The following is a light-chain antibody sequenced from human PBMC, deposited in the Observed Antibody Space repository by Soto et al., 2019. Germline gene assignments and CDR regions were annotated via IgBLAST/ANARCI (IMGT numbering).Light chain of an antibody. CDR2: DVS. V-gene: IGLV2-14*03. J-gene: IGLJ2*01. CDR1: SSDVGYYNY. CDR3: TSYTDRSPVV. Sequence: QSALTQPASVSGSPGQSITISCTGTSSDVGYYNYVSWYQHHPGKAPKLMIYDVSNRPSGVSYRFSGSKSGNTASLTISGLQAGDEADYYCTSYTDRSPVVFGGGTKLTVL.